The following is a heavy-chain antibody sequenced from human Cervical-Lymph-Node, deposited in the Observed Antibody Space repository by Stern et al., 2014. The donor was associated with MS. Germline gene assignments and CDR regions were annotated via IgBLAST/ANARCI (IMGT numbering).Heavy chain of an antibody. D-gene: IGHD6-13*01. CDR2: IFPVFGTP. V-gene: IGHV1-69*01. Sequence: QVQLVQFGAEVTKPGSSVKVSCKACGGTFSKFPRSWVRQAPGQGLEWMGGIFPVFGTPTSAQEFRGRVTITADVSTSTVYMELSSLRSDDTAVYYCALSSETSDRWYSLGYDLWGQGTLVTVSS. CDR1: GGTFSKFP. CDR3: ALSSETSDRWYSLGYDL. J-gene: IGHJ5*02.